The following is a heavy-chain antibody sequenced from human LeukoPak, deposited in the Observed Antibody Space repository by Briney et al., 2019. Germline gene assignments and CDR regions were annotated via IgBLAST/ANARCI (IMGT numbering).Heavy chain of an antibody. Sequence: SETLSLTCSVSGASISPSYWSWLRQPPGRGLEWIGYIYNSGTTNYNTSLASRVTISLDTSKNQFSLKLSSVTAADTAVYYCARDSPQIFPHAFDIWGQGTMVTVSS. D-gene: IGHD3-9*01. CDR1: GASISPSY. CDR3: ARDSPQIFPHAFDI. V-gene: IGHV4-59*01. J-gene: IGHJ3*02. CDR2: IYNSGTT.